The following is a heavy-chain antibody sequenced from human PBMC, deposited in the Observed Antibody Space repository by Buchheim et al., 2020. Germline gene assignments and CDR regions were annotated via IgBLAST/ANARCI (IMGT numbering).Heavy chain of an antibody. CDR3: TRDLVLSSSPLDYYYYMDV. D-gene: IGHD6-6*01. J-gene: IGHJ6*03. CDR2: IRSKAYGGTT. CDR1: GFTFGDYA. Sequence: EVQLVESGGGLVQPGRSLRLSCTASGFTFGDYAMSWFRQAPGKGLEWVGFIRSKAYGGTTEYAASVKGRFTIPRDDSKSIAYLQMNSLKTEDTAVYYCTRDLVLSSSPLDYYYYMDVWGKGTT. V-gene: IGHV3-49*03.